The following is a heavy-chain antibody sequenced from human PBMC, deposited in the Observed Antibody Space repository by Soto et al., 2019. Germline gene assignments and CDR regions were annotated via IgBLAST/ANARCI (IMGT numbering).Heavy chain of an antibody. D-gene: IGHD2-8*01. CDR1: GGSISSSSYY. J-gene: IGHJ3*02. CDR2: IYYSGST. V-gene: IGHV4-39*01. CDR3: AGTRLGYCTNGVCYKGDAFDI. Sequence: SETLSLTCTVSGGSISSSSYYWGWIRQPPGKGLEWIGSIYYSGSTYYNPSLKSRVTISVDTSKNQFSLKLSSVTAADTAVYYCAGTRLGYCTNGVCYKGDAFDIWGQGTMVTVS.